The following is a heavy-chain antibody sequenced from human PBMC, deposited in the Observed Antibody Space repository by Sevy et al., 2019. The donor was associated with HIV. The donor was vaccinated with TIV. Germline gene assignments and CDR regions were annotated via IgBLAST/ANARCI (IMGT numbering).Heavy chain of an antibody. CDR1: GGSISSYY. D-gene: IGHD3-10*01. V-gene: IGHV4-59*01. CDR3: ARDHYYGSGSYYPYGMDV. J-gene: IGHJ6*02. CDR2: IYYSGST. Sequence: SETLSLTCTVSGGSISSYYWSWIRQPPGKGLEWIGYIYYSGSTNYNPSLKSRVTISVDTSKNQFSLKLGSVTAADTAVYYCARDHYYGSGSYYPYGMDVWGQGTTVTVSS.